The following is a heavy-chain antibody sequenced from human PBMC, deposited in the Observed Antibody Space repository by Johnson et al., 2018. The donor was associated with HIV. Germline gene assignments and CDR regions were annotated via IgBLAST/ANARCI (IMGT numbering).Heavy chain of an antibody. CDR3: AKARGYNYFIDAFDR. J-gene: IGHJ3*01. CDR2: IRYDGSNK. CDR1: GFTFSSYG. Sequence: QMLLVESGGGVVQPGRSLRLSCAASGFTFSSYGMHWVRQAPGKGLEWVAFIRYDGSNKYYADSVKGRFTISRDNSKNTLYLQINSLRAEDTAMYYCAKARGYNYFIDAFDRWGQGTQVTVSS. D-gene: IGHD5-18*01. V-gene: IGHV3-30*02.